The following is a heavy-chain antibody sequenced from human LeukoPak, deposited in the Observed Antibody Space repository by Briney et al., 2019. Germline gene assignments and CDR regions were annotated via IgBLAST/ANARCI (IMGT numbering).Heavy chain of an antibody. CDR1: GFTSSNDW. V-gene: IGHV3-7*01. J-gene: IGHJ3*02. Sequence: PGGSLRLSCAASGFTSSNDWMSWVRQAPGKGLEWVANIKGDGRDKYYVDSVKGRFTISRDNAKNSLYLQMNSLRAEDTAVYHCARDRTNGYGNDVGAFDIWGQGTMVTVSS. D-gene: IGHD5-12*01. CDR2: IKGDGRDK. CDR3: ARDRTNGYGNDVGAFDI.